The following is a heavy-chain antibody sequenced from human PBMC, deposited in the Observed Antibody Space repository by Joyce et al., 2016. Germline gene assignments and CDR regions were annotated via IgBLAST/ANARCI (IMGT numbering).Heavy chain of an antibody. D-gene: IGHD2-2*01. CDR3: ARGPMPPYAFDV. V-gene: IGHV1-2*06. CDR1: GYSFSASY. Sequence: QVNLVQSGAEVKKPGASVKVSCKASGYSFSASYIHWVRQAPGQGLQLMGRINPDTGDTIYAQKFQGRVTLTRDTFISTVYMEVSRLRSDDTTVYFCARGPMPPYAFDVWGQGTLVTVST. J-gene: IGHJ3*01. CDR2: INPDTGDT.